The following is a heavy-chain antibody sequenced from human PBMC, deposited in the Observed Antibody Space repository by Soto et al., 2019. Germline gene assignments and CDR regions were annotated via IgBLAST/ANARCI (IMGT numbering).Heavy chain of an antibody. Sequence: GXSVKVSCKASGYTFTSYYMHWVRQAPGQGLEWMGIINPSGGSTSYAQKFQGRVTMTRDTSTSTVYMELSSLRSEDTAVYYCASSYYGSGSYYYAFDIWGQGTMVTVSS. J-gene: IGHJ3*02. CDR2: INPSGGST. V-gene: IGHV1-46*01. CDR3: ASSYYGSGSYYYAFDI. D-gene: IGHD3-10*01. CDR1: GYTFTSYY.